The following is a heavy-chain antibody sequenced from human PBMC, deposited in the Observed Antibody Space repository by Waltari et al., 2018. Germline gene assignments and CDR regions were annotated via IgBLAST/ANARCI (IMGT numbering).Heavy chain of an antibody. Sequence: QVQLQQWGAGLLKPSETLSLTCAVYGGSFSGYYWSWIRQPPGKGREWIGEINHSGSTNYNPSLKSRVTISVDTSKNQFSLKLSSVTAADTAVYYCARGRSRYDFWSGYYTGNRWFDPWGQGTLVTVSS. J-gene: IGHJ5*02. D-gene: IGHD3-3*01. CDR3: ARGRSRYDFWSGYYTGNRWFDP. V-gene: IGHV4-34*01. CDR2: INHSGST. CDR1: GGSFSGYY.